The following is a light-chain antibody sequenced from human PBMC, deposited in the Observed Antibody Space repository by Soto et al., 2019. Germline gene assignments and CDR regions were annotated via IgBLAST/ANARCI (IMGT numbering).Light chain of an antibody. CDR2: DAS. CDR1: QGVTSNY. J-gene: IGKJ5*01. CDR3: QQYGSSSPTT. Sequence: EIVLTQSPGTLSSSPGERATLSCRASQGVTSNYLAWYQQRPGQAPRLLIYDASSRATGIPDRFSGGGSGTDFTLTISRLEPEDFAMYYCQQYGSSSPTTFGQGTRLEIE. V-gene: IGKV3-20*01.